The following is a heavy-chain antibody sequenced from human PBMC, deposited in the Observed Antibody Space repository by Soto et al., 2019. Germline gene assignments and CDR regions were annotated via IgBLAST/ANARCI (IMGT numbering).Heavy chain of an antibody. V-gene: IGHV3-74*01. CDR2: INSDGSST. CDR3: AKDRNYPRDQFHY. J-gene: IGHJ4*02. Sequence: GGSLRLSCAASGFTFSSYWMHWVRQAPGKGLVWVSRINSDGSSTSYADSVKGRFTISRDSSKNTIFLHMDSLRAEDTAVYYCAKDRNYPRDQFHYWGQGTLVTVSS. D-gene: IGHD1-7*01. CDR1: GFTFSSYW.